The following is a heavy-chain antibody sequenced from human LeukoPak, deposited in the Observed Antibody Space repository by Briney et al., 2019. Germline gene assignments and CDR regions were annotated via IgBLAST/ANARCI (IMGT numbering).Heavy chain of an antibody. CDR2: ISGYNGNT. J-gene: IGHJ3*02. Sequence: GASVKVSCKASGYTFTSYGISWVRQAPGQGLEWMGWISGYNGNTHYAQNFQGRVTMTTDTSTNIAYMELRSLRSDDTAVYYCARDVYYYDSSGHSVQIAHDAFDIWGQGTMVTVSS. CDR1: GYTFTSYG. D-gene: IGHD3-22*01. V-gene: IGHV1-18*01. CDR3: ARDVYYYDSSGHSVQIAHDAFDI.